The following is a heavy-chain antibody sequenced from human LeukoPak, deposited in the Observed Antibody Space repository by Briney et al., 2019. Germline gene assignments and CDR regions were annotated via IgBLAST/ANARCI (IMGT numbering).Heavy chain of an antibody. CDR1: GGSITSANYY. V-gene: IGHV4-39*07. J-gene: IGHJ4*02. Sequence: PSETLSLTCSVSGGSITSANYYWAWIRHPPGGGLEWIGSISYSGTSHYDPSLGRRTTMSVDTSKNQFSLLLNSVTAADTAVYYCARDFLYGNYPDYFDSWGQGILVTISS. D-gene: IGHD2-8*01. CDR2: ISYSGTS. CDR3: ARDFLYGNYPDYFDS.